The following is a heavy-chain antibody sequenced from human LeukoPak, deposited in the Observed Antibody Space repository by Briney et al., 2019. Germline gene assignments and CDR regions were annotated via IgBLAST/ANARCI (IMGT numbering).Heavy chain of an antibody. J-gene: IGHJ4*02. D-gene: IGHD6-13*01. Sequence: PGGSLRLSCAASGFTFCSYAMIWVRQAPGKGLECVSGISGSGDNTYYADSVKGRFTISRDNSKNTLYLQMNSLRAEDTAVYYCAKVRSGDIAAALNYWGQGTLVPVSS. V-gene: IGHV3-23*01. CDR3: AKVRSGDIAAALNY. CDR2: ISGSGDNT. CDR1: GFTFCSYA.